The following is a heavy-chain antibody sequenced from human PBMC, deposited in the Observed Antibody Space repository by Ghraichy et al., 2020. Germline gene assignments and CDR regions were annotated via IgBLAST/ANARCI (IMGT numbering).Heavy chain of an antibody. V-gene: IGHV4-61*02. CDR2: IHTSGST. Sequence: SETLPLTCTVSGGSISSGSYYWSWIRQPAGKGLEWIGRIHTSGSTNYNPSLKSRVTISVDTSKNQFSLKLSSVTAADTAVYYCATGALTIFGVITPLEDWFDPWGQGTLVTVSS. J-gene: IGHJ5*02. CDR3: ATGALTIFGVITPLEDWFDP. CDR1: GGSISSGSYY. D-gene: IGHD3-3*01.